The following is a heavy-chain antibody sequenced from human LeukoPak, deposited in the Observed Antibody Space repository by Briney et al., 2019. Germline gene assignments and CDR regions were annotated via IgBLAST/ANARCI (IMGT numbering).Heavy chain of an antibody. Sequence: GGSLRLSCAVSGFTFSTYWMSWVRQAPGKGLEWVANIKHDGSEKYSVDSAKGRFTISRDNAKNSLYLQMNSLRAEDTAVYYCTTPSVEEYFQHWGQGTLVTVSS. CDR2: IKHDGSEK. J-gene: IGHJ1*01. CDR1: GFTFSTYW. V-gene: IGHV3-7*01. CDR3: TTPSVEEYFQH. D-gene: IGHD6-19*01.